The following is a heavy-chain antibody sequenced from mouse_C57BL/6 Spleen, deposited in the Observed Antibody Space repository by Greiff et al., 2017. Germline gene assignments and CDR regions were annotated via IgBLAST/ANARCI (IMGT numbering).Heavy chain of an antibody. J-gene: IGHJ4*01. CDR3: ARHMVTRYAMDY. CDR2: ISSGSSTI. V-gene: IGHV5-17*01. D-gene: IGHD2-2*01. CDR1: GFTFSDSG. Sequence: EVQVVESGGGLVKPGGSLKLSCAASGFTFSDSGMHWVRQAPEKGLEWVAYISSGSSTIYYADTVKGRFTISRDNAKNTLFLQMTSLRSEDTAMYYCARHMVTRYAMDYWGQGTSVTVSS.